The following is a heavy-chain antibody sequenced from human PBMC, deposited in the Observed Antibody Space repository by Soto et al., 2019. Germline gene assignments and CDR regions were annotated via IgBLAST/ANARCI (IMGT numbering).Heavy chain of an antibody. CDR1: GYTFTSYA. V-gene: IGHV1-3*01. CDR2: INAGNGNT. Sequence: ASVKVSCKASGYTFTSYAMHWVRQAPGQRLEWMGWINAGNGNTKYSQKFQGRVTITRDTSASTAYMELSSLRSEDTAGYYCAKSPERRRYYYYYMDFWGKGTTVTVSS. D-gene: IGHD1-1*01. J-gene: IGHJ6*03. CDR3: AKSPERRRYYYYYMDF.